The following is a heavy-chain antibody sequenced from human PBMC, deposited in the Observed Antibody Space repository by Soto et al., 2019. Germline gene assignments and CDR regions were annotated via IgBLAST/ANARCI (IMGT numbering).Heavy chain of an antibody. CDR3: VRDRRELPKDYYFDY. Sequence: ASVKVSCKASGYTFTSYTIHWVRQAPGQRLEWTGCINAGNGDTKYSQNFQGRVTITRDTSASTAYMELSSLRSEDTAVYLCVRDRRELPKDYYFDYWGQGTLVTVSS. D-gene: IGHD1-26*01. CDR2: INAGNGDT. V-gene: IGHV1-3*01. CDR1: GYTFTSYT. J-gene: IGHJ4*02.